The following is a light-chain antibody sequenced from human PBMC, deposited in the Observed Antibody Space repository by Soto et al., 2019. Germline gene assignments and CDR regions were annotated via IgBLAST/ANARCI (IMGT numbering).Light chain of an antibody. CDR3: QQRSSWPVT. CDR1: QSVSRY. CDR2: DAS. Sequence: EIVLTQSPVTLSLSPGERATLSCRASQSVSRYFAWYQQKPGQAPRLLIYDASNRATGVPARFSGSGSGTAFTLTISSLEPEDCAVYYGQQRSSWPVTFGQGTKVEI. J-gene: IGKJ1*01. V-gene: IGKV3-11*01.